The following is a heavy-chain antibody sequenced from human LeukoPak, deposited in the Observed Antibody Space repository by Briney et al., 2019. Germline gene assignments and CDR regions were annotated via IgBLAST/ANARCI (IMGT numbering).Heavy chain of an antibody. CDR2: IYSGGST. D-gene: IGHD3-10*01. V-gene: IGHV3-53*01. CDR1: GFTVSSNY. J-gene: IGHJ4*02. CDR3: ARGWFGEFLLY. Sequence: GGSLRLSCSASGFTVSSNYMSWVRQAPGKGLEWVSVIYSGGSTYYADSVKGRFTISRDNSKNTLYLQMNSLRAEDTAVYYCARGWFGEFLLYWGQGTLVTVSS.